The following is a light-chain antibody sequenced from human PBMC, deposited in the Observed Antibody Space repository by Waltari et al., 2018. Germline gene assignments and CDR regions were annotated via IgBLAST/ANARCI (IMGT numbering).Light chain of an antibody. CDR3: CSYAAINTYV. V-gene: IGLV2-23*01. J-gene: IGLJ1*01. CDR1: SSAVGSYNL. CDR2: EGS. Sequence: QSALTQPASVSGSPGQSITISCPGTSSAVGSYNLVSWYQQHPGSAPKLILYEGSKRPSGFSSRFSGSRSGNTASLTISGLQADDEGDYYCCSYAAINTYVFGTGTKVSVL.